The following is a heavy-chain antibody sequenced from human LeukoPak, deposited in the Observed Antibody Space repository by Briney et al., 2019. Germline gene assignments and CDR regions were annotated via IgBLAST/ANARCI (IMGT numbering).Heavy chain of an antibody. CDR1: GYTFTRYY. CDR2: INPSGGST. V-gene: IGHV1-46*01. D-gene: IGHD3-22*01. J-gene: IGHJ4*02. CDR3: ASTPKSQYYYDSSGYS. Sequence: EASVKVSCKASGYTFTRYYMHWVRQAPGQGLEWMGIINPSGGSTSYAQKFQGRVTMTRDMSTSTVYMELSSLRSEDTAVYYCASTPKSQYYYDSSGYSWGQGTLVTVSS.